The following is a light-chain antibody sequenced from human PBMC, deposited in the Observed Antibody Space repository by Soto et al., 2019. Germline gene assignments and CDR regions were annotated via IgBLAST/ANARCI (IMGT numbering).Light chain of an antibody. CDR2: EVN. J-gene: IGLJ2*01. CDR1: TSDIGTYNR. CDR3: SSYTGTSTVV. Sequence: QSALTQPPSVSGSPGQSVTISCTGTTSDIGTYNRVSWYQQPQGTAPKLMIYEVNNRPSGVPDRFSGSKSGNTASLTISGLQPEDEADIYCSSYTGTSTVVFGGGTKVTVL. V-gene: IGLV2-18*02.